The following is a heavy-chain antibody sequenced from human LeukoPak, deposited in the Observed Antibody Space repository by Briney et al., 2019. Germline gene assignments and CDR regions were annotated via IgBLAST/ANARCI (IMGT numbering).Heavy chain of an antibody. CDR2: IYYSGSN. V-gene: IGHV4-59*01. CDR1: GDSISSYY. Sequence: KPAETLSLTCTVSGDSISSYYWSWIRQPPGKGLEWLGYIYYSGSNNYNPPLKSRVNISVDKSKNQSSSKLKSVVGAGPAVFLFGSGLSSLLPGGFDYWGQGTLVTVSS. D-gene: IGHD6-13*01. CDR3: GSGLSSLLPGGFDY. J-gene: IGHJ4*02.